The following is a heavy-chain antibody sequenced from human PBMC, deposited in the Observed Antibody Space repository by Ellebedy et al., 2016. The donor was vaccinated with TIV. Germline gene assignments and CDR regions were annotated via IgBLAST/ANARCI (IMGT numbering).Heavy chain of an antibody. CDR2: ISYSGST. V-gene: IGHV4-61*08. Sequence: MPSETLSLTCTVSGGSVSSGDNYWIWIRQPPGKGLEWIGYISYSGSTKYDPSLKSRVTISVDTSKNQFSLKLNSVTAADTAVYYCARYTTNWEGARFDSWGQGTLVTVSS. D-gene: IGHD1-1*01. CDR3: ARYTTNWEGARFDS. J-gene: IGHJ4*02. CDR1: GGSVSSGDNY.